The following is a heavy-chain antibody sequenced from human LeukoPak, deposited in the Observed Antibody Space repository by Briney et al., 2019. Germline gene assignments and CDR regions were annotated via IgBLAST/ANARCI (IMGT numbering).Heavy chain of an antibody. CDR1: GGSISSYY. CDR3: ARSGGYYDILTGPFDY. Sequence: NTSETLSLTCTVSGGSISSYYWSWIRQPPGKGLEWIGYIYYSGSTNYNPSLKSRVTISVDTSKKQFSLKLSSVTAADTAVYYCARSGGYYDILTGPFDYWGQGTLVTVSS. D-gene: IGHD3-9*01. CDR2: IYYSGST. V-gene: IGHV4-59*01. J-gene: IGHJ4*02.